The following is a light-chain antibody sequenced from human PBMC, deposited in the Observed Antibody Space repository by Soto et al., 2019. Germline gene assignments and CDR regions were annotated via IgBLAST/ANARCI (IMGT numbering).Light chain of an antibody. CDR2: GAS. J-gene: IGKJ4*01. CDR3: QQYNNWPLT. V-gene: IGKV3-15*01. CDR1: QSVSSY. Sequence: ELVMTQSPATLSVSPGERATLSCRASQSVSSYLAWYQQKPGQAPRLLIYGASTRATDIPARFSGSGSGTEFTLTISSLQSEDFALYYCQQYNNWPLTFGGGTKV.